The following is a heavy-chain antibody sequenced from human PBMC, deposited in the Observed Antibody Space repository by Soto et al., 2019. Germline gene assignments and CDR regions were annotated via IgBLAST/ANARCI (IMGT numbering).Heavy chain of an antibody. CDR1: GGSISSYY. D-gene: IGHD3-3*02. Sequence: PSETLSLTCTVSGGSISSYYWSLVRQPPGKGLEWIGYIYYSGSTNYSPSLKSRVTISVDTSKNQFSLKLSSVTAADTAVYYCAREARVASFHFFDIWGQGTMVTVSS. J-gene: IGHJ3*02. CDR3: AREARVASFHFFDI. CDR2: IYYSGST. V-gene: IGHV4-59*01.